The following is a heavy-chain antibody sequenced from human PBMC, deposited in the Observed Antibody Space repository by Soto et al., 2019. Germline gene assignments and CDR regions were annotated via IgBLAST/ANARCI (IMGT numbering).Heavy chain of an antibody. CDR1: GFTFSSYA. CDR3: ATLTTVIGGNWFDP. D-gene: IGHD4-17*01. Sequence: QVPLVESGGGVVQPGRSLRLSCAASGFTFSSYAMHWVRQAPGKGLGWVAVISYDGSNKYYADSVKGRFTISRDNSKNTLYLQMNSLRAEDTAVYYCATLTTVIGGNWFDPWGQGTLVTVSS. CDR2: ISYDGSNK. J-gene: IGHJ5*02. V-gene: IGHV3-30-3*01.